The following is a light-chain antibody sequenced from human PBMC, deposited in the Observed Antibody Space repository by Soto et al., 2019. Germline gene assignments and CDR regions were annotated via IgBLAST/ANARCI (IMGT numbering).Light chain of an antibody. CDR1: ESVGIH. CDR3: HQYIHWPPWT. CDR2: GAS. V-gene: IGKV3-15*01. J-gene: IGKJ1*01. Sequence: EMVMTQSPATLSVSPGERATLSCRASESVGIHLAWYQQKPGQAPRLLIYGASTRATGTPARFSGSGSGTDFSLTISSLQSEDFAVYYCHQYIHWPPWTFGQGTRVEIK.